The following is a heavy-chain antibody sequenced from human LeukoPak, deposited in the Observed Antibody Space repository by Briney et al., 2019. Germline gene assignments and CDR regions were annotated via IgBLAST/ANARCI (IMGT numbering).Heavy chain of an antibody. CDR2: ISYDGSNK. Sequence: GRSLRLSCAASGFTFSSYGMHWVRQAPGKGLEWVAVISYDGSNKYYADSVKGRFTISRDNSKNTLYLQMNSLRAEGTAVYYCAKDLGVGATINYYYYGMDVWGQGTTVTVSS. CDR1: GFTFSSYG. CDR3: AKDLGVGATINYYYYGMDV. J-gene: IGHJ6*02. V-gene: IGHV3-30*18. D-gene: IGHD1-26*01.